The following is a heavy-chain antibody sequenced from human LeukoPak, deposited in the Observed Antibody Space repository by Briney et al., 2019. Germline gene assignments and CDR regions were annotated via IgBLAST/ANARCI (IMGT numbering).Heavy chain of an antibody. V-gene: IGHV1-46*01. CDR2: INPSGGRT. D-gene: IGHD3-22*01. CDR1: GYTFTSYY. J-gene: IGHJ3*02. Sequence: ASVKVSCKTSGYTFTSYYMHWVRQAPGQGLEWMGIINPSGGRTSYAQKFQGRVTMTRDMSTSTAYMELRSLRSDDTAVYYCARDPSHGYYDSSGYFSYHDAFDIWGQGTMVTVSS. CDR3: ARDPSHGYYDSSGYFSYHDAFDI.